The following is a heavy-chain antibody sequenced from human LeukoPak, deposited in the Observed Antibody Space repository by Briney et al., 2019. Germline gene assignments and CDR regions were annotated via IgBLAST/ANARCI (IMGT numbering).Heavy chain of an antibody. D-gene: IGHD7-27*01. CDR2: LSYDGSSK. J-gene: IGHJ4*02. V-gene: IGHV3-30-3*01. CDR1: GSSFSNYA. Sequence: GGSLRLSCAASGSSFSNYAIHWVRQAPGKGLEWVAVLSYDGSSKYYADSVKGRFTISRDNSKNTVSLQMNSLRSEDTAVYYCARGLGNGDYWGQGTLVTVSS. CDR3: ARGLGNGDY.